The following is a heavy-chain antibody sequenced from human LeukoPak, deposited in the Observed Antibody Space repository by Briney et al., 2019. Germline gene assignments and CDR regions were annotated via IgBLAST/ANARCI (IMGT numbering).Heavy chain of an antibody. CDR3: ARATETTRNAFDI. CDR1: DGSINSYY. V-gene: IGHV4-59*01. D-gene: IGHD4-11*01. CDR2: VHYSGSI. J-gene: IGHJ3*02. Sequence: PSETLSLTCTDSDGSINSYYWSWIRQPPGKGLEWIGYVHYSGSINYNPSIKRRVTISVDTSKKQVSLKLNSVTAVDTAVYYCARATETTRNAFDIWGQGTMVTVSS.